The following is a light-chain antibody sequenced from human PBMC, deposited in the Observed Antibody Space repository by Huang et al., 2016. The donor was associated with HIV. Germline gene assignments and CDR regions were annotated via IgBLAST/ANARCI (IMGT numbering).Light chain of an antibody. CDR1: QSVLYSSNNNNY. CDR2: GAS. V-gene: IGKV4-1*01. Sequence: DIVMTQSPDSLAVSLGERATINCKSSQSVLYSSNNNNYLAWYQQKPGQPPKLLIYGASARESGVPDRFSGSGSGTDFTLTISSLQAEDVAVYYCQQYYSTPLTFGGGTKVEIK. CDR3: QQYYSTPLT. J-gene: IGKJ4*01.